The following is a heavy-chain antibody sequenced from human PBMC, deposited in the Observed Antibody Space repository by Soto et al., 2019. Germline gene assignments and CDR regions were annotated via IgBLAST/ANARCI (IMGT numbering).Heavy chain of an antibody. Sequence: QVQLVQSGAEVQKPGSSVKVSCKASGGTFSSYAISWVRQAPGQGLEWMGGIIPIFGTANYAQKFQGRVTITADESTSTAYMELSSLRSEDTAVYYCARLRSDTAIQYYFDYWGQGTLVTVSS. J-gene: IGHJ4*02. V-gene: IGHV1-69*01. D-gene: IGHD5-18*01. CDR1: GGTFSSYA. CDR2: IIPIFGTA. CDR3: ARLRSDTAIQYYFDY.